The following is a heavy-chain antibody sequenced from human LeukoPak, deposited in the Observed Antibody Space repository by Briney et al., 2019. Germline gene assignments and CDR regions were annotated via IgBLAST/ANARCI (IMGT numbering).Heavy chain of an antibody. Sequence: SETLSLTCTVSGGSISSYYWSWIRQPPGKGLEWIGYIYYSGSTNYNPSLKSRVTISVDTSKNQFSLKLSSVTAADTAVYYCARDHDGDPHFDYWGQGTLVTVSS. J-gene: IGHJ4*02. V-gene: IGHV4-59*01. CDR2: IYYSGST. CDR1: GGSISSYY. D-gene: IGHD4-17*01. CDR3: ARDHDGDPHFDY.